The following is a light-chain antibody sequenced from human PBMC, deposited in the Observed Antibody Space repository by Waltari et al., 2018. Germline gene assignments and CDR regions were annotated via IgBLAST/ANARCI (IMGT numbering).Light chain of an antibody. J-gene: IGKJ4*01. V-gene: IGKV2-30*01. CDR3: MQGTHWPPT. CDR2: EVS. Sequence: DVVMTQSPLSLPVTLGQPASISCRSSHSLVYSDGNTYLSWFQQRPGQSPRRLIYEVSNRDSGVPDRVSGSGSGTDFTLKISRVEAEDVGVFYCMQGTHWPPTFGGGTKVEIK. CDR1: HSLVYSDGNTY.